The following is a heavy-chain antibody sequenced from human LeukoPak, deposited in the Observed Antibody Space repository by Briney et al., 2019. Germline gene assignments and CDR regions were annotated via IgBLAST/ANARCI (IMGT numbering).Heavy chain of an antibody. D-gene: IGHD3-22*01. CDR1: GFSLRTRGVG. Sequence: ESGPTLVNXTQTLTLTCTFSGFSLRTRGVGVGWIRQPPGKALEWLALIYWDDDKRYSPSLKSRLTITKDTSKNQVVLEMTNVDPVDTATYYCARLYYYDSTGNYRPFDYWGQGALVTVSS. V-gene: IGHV2-5*02. CDR2: IYWDDDK. J-gene: IGHJ4*02. CDR3: ARLYYYDSTGNYRPFDY.